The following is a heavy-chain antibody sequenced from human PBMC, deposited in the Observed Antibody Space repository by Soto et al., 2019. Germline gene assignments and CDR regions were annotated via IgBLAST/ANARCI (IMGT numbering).Heavy chain of an antibody. Sequence: EVQLVESGGGLVQPGRSLRLSCAASGFTFEDYAMHWVRQAPGKGLEWVSGISWKSDRKGYADSVKGRFTVSRDNAQNSLYLQMTSLRAEDTALYYWTITYGDYAWFDPWGQGNLVTFSS. CDR1: GFTFEDYA. D-gene: IGHD4-17*01. CDR3: TITYGDYAWFDP. V-gene: IGHV3-9*01. J-gene: IGHJ5*02. CDR2: ISWKSDRK.